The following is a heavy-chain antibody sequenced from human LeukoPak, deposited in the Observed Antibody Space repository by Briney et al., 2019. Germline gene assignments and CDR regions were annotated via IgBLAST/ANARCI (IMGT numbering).Heavy chain of an antibody. CDR2: IRYDGSNK. J-gene: IGHJ4*02. Sequence: GGSLRLSCAASGFTFNTYGMHWVRQAPGKGLEWVTFIRYDGSNKYYADSVKGRFTISRDNSKNTLYLRMNSLRAEDTAVYYCARGPSGYHNTGGQGTLVTVSS. CDR1: GFTFNTYG. CDR3: ARGPSGYHNT. D-gene: IGHD5-12*01. V-gene: IGHV3-30*02.